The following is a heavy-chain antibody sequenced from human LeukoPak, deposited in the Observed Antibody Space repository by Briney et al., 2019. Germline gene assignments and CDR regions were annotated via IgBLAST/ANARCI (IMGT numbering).Heavy chain of an antibody. Sequence: GGSLRLSCAASGFTFSSCGMHWVRQTPDKGLEWVAAIAKDGTDIHYVDSVKGRFTISRDNSRNTLYLQMFSLSTEDTAVYYCVKAGYYDSSGYYYYLDYWGQGTLVSVSS. J-gene: IGHJ4*02. CDR3: VKAGYYDSSGYYYYLDY. CDR2: IAKDGTDI. CDR1: GFTFSSCG. V-gene: IGHV3-30*18. D-gene: IGHD3-22*01.